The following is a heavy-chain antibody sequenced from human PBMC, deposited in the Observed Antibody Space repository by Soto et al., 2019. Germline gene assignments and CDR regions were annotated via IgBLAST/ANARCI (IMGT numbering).Heavy chain of an antibody. J-gene: IGHJ4*02. Sequence: ASVKVSCKSSGYRLSNYYMHWVRQAPGQGLEWMGIVNPSDGRANYAQRFQGRVTMTWDMSTTTLYMEVSSLTSEDTAMYYCARAELIVAGQAFASRGQGTLVTGSS. D-gene: IGHD5-12*01. V-gene: IGHV1-46*01. CDR1: GYRLSNYY. CDR2: VNPSDGRA. CDR3: ARAELIVAGQAFAS.